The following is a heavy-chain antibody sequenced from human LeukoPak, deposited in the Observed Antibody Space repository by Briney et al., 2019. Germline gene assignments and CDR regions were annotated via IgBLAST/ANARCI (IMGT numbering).Heavy chain of an antibody. CDR1: GFSVTNNY. CDR2: LYTGGIR. V-gene: IGHV3-66*01. Sequence: PGGSLRLSCEASGFSVTNNYMSWFRLAPGKGLEWVSVLYTGGIRYYAGFVRGRFTISRDNAKNSLYLQMNSLRAEDTAVYYCARDMIVVGTGLDYWGQGTLVTVSS. D-gene: IGHD3-22*01. CDR3: ARDMIVVGTGLDY. J-gene: IGHJ4*02.